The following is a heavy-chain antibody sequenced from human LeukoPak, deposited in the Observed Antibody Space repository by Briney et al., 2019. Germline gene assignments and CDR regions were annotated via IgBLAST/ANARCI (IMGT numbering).Heavy chain of an antibody. CDR1: GGTFSSYA. V-gene: IGHV1-69*05. J-gene: IGHJ4*02. Sequence: ASVKVSCKASGGTFSSYAISWVRQAPGQGLEWMGGIIPIFGTANYAQKFQGRVTITTDESTSTAYMELSSLRSEDTAVYYCARDVKWELLSWGQGTLVTVSS. D-gene: IGHD1-26*01. CDR2: IIPIFGTA. CDR3: ARDVKWELLS.